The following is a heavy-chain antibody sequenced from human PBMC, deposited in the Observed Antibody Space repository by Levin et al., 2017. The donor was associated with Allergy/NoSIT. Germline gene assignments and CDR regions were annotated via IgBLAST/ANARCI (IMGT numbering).Heavy chain of an antibody. CDR1: GFSVSADGVG. V-gene: IGHV2-5*02. J-gene: IGHJ4*02. Sequence: SGPTLVKPTQTLTLTCTVSGFSVSADGVGVGWIRQPPGKALEWLALIYWDDDKRYSPSLKSRLTITKDTSKNQVGSTMTNMDPVDTATYCCAHKGGGLTGYYATFFFDYWGQGTLVTVSS. D-gene: IGHD3-9*01. CDR3: AHKGGGLTGYYATFFFDY. CDR2: IYWDDDK.